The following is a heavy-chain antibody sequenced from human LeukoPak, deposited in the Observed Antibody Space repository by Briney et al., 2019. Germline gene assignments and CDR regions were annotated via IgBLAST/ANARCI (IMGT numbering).Heavy chain of an antibody. D-gene: IGHD6-13*01. CDR2: IHPSDSYS. J-gene: IGHJ6*02. CDR3: ARHGAATGTGYYSFYAMDL. CDR1: GYSFTNYW. V-gene: IGHV5-10-1*01. Sequence: GESLKISCKGSGYSFTNYWIAWVRQMPGKGLEWMGRIHPSDSYSKYSPSFQGHVTISADKSISTAYVQWSSLKASDTAIYYCARHGAATGTGYYSFYAMDLWGQGTTVTVSS.